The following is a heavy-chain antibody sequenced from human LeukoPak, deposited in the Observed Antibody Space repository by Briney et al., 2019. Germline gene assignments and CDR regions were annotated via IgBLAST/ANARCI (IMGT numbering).Heavy chain of an antibody. V-gene: IGHV3-74*01. CDR2: INSDGSST. CDR3: ARVDSSSYYPLAY. J-gene: IGHJ4*02. D-gene: IGHD3-22*01. CDR1: GFTFSSYW. Sequence: GGSLRLSCAASGFTFSSYWMHWVRQAPGKGLVWVSRINSDGSSTSYADSVKGRFTISRDNAKNTLYLQMDSLRAEDTAVYYCARVDSSSYYPLAYWGQGTLVTVSS.